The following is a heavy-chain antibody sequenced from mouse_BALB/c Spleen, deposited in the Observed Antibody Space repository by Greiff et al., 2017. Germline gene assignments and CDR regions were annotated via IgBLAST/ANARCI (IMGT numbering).Heavy chain of an antibody. CDR1: GFSLTGYG. D-gene: IGHD2-3*01. CDR3: AREGGYYGRWYFDV. J-gene: IGHJ1*01. Sequence: QVQLKQSGPGLVAPSQSLSITCTVSGFSLTGYGVNWVRQPPGKGLEWLGMIWGDGSTDYNSALKSRLSISKDNSKSQVFLKMNSLQTDDTARYYCAREGGYYGRWYFDVWGAGTTVTVSS. V-gene: IGHV2-6-7*01. CDR2: IWGDGST.